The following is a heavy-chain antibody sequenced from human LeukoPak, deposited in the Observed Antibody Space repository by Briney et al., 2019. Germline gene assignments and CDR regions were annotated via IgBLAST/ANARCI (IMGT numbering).Heavy chain of an antibody. Sequence: IPGGSLRLSCAASGFTFSDYYMSWIRQAPEKGLEWVSYISSSSSYTNYADSVKGRFTISRDNAKNSLYLQMNSLRAEDTAVYYCARVGGYSSGWYAGGPFDYWGQGTLVTVSS. J-gene: IGHJ4*02. D-gene: IGHD6-19*01. V-gene: IGHV3-11*06. CDR1: GFTFSDYY. CDR3: ARVGGYSSGWYAGGPFDY. CDR2: ISSSSSYT.